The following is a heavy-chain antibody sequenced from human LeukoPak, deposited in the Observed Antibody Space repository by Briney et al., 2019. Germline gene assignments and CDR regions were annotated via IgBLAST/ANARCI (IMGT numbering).Heavy chain of an antibody. D-gene: IGHD2-15*01. CDR2: IYYSGST. CDR3: ARGPLGGYPGWFDP. V-gene: IGHV4-59*01. CDR1: GGSISSYY. J-gene: IGHJ5*02. Sequence: SETLSLTCTVSGGSISSYYWSWIRQPPGKGLEWIGYIYYSGSTNYNPSLKSRVTISVDTSKNQFSLKLSSVTAADTAVYYCARGPLGGYPGWFDPWGQGTLVTVSS.